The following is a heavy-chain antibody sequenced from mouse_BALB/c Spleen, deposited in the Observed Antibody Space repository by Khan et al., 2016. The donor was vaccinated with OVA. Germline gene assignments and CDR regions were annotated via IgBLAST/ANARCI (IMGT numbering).Heavy chain of an antibody. CDR2: ISYSGVT. D-gene: IGHD1-1*01. CDR3: ARGNYYGYYFDY. J-gene: IGHJ2*01. V-gene: IGHV3-2*02. Sequence: EVQLQESGPGLVKPSQSLSLTCTVTGYSITSGYAWNWIRQFPGNKLEWMGYISYSGVTSYTPSLKSRISITRDTSKNQFFLQLNSVTTEDTATSDCARGNYYGYYFDYWGQGTTLTVSS. CDR1: GYSITSGYA.